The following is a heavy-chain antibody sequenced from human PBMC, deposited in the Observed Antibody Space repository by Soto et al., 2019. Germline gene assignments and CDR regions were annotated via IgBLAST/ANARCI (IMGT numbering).Heavy chain of an antibody. CDR2: IYHSGNT. D-gene: IGHD3-3*02. CDR3: ARSHSFDGSIYHYYFDI. CDR1: GGPISNGDYY. J-gene: IGHJ4*02. V-gene: IGHV4-30-4*01. Sequence: SETLSLTCSVSGGPISNGDYYWSWIRQPPGKGLEWIGYIYHSGNTYYNPSLKSRVIISVDTSKNHFSLKVNSVTAADTAVYYCARSHSFDGSIYHYYFDIWGPGTLVTVSS.